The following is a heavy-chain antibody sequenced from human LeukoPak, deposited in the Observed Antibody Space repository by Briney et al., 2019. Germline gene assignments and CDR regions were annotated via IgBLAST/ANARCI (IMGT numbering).Heavy chain of an antibody. V-gene: IGHV1-46*01. Sequence: ASVKVSCKASGYTFTNYYIHWVRQAPGQGLEWMGVINPSDGKTDNAQKFQGRVTMTRDTPTTTVYMELSSLRSEDTAVYYCARPLASVMLNAFDIWGQGTMVTV. J-gene: IGHJ3*02. D-gene: IGHD2-8*01. CDR2: INPSDGKT. CDR3: ARPLASVMLNAFDI. CDR1: GYTFTNYY.